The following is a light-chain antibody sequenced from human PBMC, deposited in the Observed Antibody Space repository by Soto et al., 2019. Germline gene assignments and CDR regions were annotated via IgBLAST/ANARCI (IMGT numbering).Light chain of an antibody. V-gene: IGKV1-17*01. CDR2: IAS. J-gene: IGKJ1*01. Sequence: DIQMTQSPSSLSASVGDRVTITCRASQDIRNELGWFQQKPGKAPKRLIYIASSLQSGVPSRFSGSGSGTEFTLTLSSLQPEDYATYYCLQHNDYPPTFGQGTKVEI. CDR1: QDIRNE. CDR3: LQHNDYPPT.